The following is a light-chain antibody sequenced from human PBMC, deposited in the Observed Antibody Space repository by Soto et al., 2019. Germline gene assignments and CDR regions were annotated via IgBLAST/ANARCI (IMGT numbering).Light chain of an antibody. V-gene: IGKV3-11*01. CDR3: QQRSNWPPVLT. CDR2: DAS. Sequence: EIVLTQSPATLSLSPWERATLSCRASQSVSSYLAWYQQKPGQAPRLLIYDASNRATGIPARFSGSGSGTDFTLTISSLEREDFAVYYCQQRSNWPPVLTFGGGTKVEIK. CDR1: QSVSSY. J-gene: IGKJ4*01.